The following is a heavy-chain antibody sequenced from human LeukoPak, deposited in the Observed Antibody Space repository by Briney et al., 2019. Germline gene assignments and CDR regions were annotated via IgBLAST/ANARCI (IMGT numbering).Heavy chain of an antibody. CDR3: ARATSSYHWYFDL. CDR1: GYSISSGYH. J-gene: IGHJ2*01. CDR2: VYHSGAT. D-gene: IGHD3-10*01. V-gene: IGHV4-38-2*02. Sequence: SSETLSLTCKVPGYSISSGYHWGWIRQSPGKGLEWIGTVYHSGATYYNASLKSRLTISVDTSKNDFSLKLSAGTAADTAVYYCARATSSYHWYFDLWGRGTLVRVSS.